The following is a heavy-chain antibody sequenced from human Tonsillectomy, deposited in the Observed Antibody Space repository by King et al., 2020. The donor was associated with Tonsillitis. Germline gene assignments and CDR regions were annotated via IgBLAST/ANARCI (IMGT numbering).Heavy chain of an antibody. V-gene: IGHV4-34*01. CDR2: INHSGNS. CDR1: GESFSDDY. Sequence: VQLQQWGAGLLKPSETLSLTCAVFGESFSDDYWSWIRQPPGKGLEWIGEINHSGNSNYNPSLKSRLTISVDTSKNQFSLRLNSVTAADAAVYFCVRQPRFRAGWFDPWGQGTLVTVSS. CDR3: VRQPRFRAGWFDP. J-gene: IGHJ5*02. D-gene: IGHD3-3*01.